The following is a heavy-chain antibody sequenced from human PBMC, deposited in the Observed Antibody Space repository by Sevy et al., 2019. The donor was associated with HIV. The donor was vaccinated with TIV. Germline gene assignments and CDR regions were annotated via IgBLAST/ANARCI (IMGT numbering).Heavy chain of an antibody. V-gene: IGHV3-7*01. CDR2: IKQDGSEK. J-gene: IGHJ4*02. CDR1: GFMFSNYW. Sequence: GGSLRLSCAASGFMFSNYWMSWVRQAPGKGLEWVANIKQDGSEKYYVDSVKGRFSISRDNAKKSLYLQMNSLRAEDTAVYYCAVDVVVNDVAFDYWGQGTLLTVSS. CDR3: AVDVVVNDVAFDY. D-gene: IGHD2-15*01.